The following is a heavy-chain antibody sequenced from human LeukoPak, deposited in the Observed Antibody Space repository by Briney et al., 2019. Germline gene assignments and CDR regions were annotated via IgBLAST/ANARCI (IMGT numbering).Heavy chain of an antibody. V-gene: IGHV3-23*01. D-gene: IGHD4-11*01. CDR2: ISSSGGST. CDR3: AKDRYSNYGNWFDP. Sequence: GGSLRLSCAASGFTFSNYAMNWVRQAPGKGLEWVSGISSSGGSTYYADSVKGRFTISRDNSKNTLYLQMISLRAEDTAVYYCAKDRYSNYGNWFDPWGQGTLVTVFS. CDR1: GFTFSNYA. J-gene: IGHJ5*02.